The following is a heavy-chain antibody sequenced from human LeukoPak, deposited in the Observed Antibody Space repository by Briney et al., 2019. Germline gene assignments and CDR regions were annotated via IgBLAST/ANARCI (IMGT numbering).Heavy chain of an antibody. CDR1: GGSISSSSYF. J-gene: IGHJ4*02. CDR2: IFYSGST. Sequence: SGALSLTCTVSGGSISSSSYFWGWIRQPPGKGLEWIGSIFYSGSTYYNPSLNSRVTISIDTSKNQFSLRLSSVTAADTAVYFCAGRPSYHGSHYFDYWGQGTLVTVSS. CDR3: AGRPSYHGSHYFDY. V-gene: IGHV4-39*07. D-gene: IGHD3-10*01.